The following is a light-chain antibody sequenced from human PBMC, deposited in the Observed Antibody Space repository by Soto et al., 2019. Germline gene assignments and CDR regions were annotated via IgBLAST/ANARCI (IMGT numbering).Light chain of an antibody. CDR2: EVT. Sequence: QSALTQPPSASGSPGQSVTISCTGTSSDVGGYNYVSWYQQYPGRAPKLMIYEVTKRPSGVPDRFSGSKSGNTASLTVSGLNAEDQADYYCRSYAASNDFYFVFGGGTKVTVL. V-gene: IGLV2-8*01. J-gene: IGLJ3*02. CDR1: SSDVGGYNY. CDR3: RSYAASNDFYFV.